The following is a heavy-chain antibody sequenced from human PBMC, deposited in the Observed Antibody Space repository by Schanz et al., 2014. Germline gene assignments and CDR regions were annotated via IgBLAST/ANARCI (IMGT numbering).Heavy chain of an antibody. Sequence: EVHLLESGGGLVEPGGSLRLSCETSGFSLDIFAASWVRQAPGKGLEWVSSFNDGGVNKYYADSVTGRFTISSDNSKSTLYLQMSSLRAEDTAVYYCAKSQGSSFDSWSQGTLVAVSS. V-gene: IGHV3-23*01. D-gene: IGHD6-13*01. CDR3: AKSQGSSFDS. J-gene: IGHJ4*02. CDR1: GFSLDIFA. CDR2: FNDGGVNK.